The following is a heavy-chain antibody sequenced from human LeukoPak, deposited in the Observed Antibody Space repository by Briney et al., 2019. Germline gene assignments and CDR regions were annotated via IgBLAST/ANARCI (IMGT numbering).Heavy chain of an antibody. D-gene: IGHD1-14*01. CDR3: ARPHPDHLYYYYYGMDV. Sequence: GGSLRLSCAASGFTFSSYAMHWVRQAPGKGLEWVAVISYDGSNKYYADSVKGRFTISRDNSKNTLYLQMNSLRAEDTAVYYCARPHPDHLYYYYYGMDVWGQGTTVTVSS. V-gene: IGHV3-30-3*01. CDR1: GFTFSSYA. J-gene: IGHJ6*02. CDR2: ISYDGSNK.